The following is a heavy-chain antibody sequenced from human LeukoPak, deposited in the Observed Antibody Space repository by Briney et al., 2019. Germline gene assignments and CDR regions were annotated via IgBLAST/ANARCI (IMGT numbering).Heavy chain of an antibody. CDR2: INPKNGGT. CDR1: GYNFAHN. J-gene: IGHJ4*02. V-gene: IGHV1-2*02. D-gene: IGHD6-25*01. CDR3: VVSIQAAAIPAFDS. Sequence: ASVKVSCKASGYNFAHNIHWVRQAPGQGHEFMGWINPKNGGTKYAQNFQGRGTMTRDTSISTVYMELSSLGSDDTAVYYCVVSIQAAAIPAFDSWGQGTLVTVSS.